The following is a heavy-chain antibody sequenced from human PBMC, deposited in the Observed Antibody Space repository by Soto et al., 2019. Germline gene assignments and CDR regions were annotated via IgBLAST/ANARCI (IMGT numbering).Heavy chain of an antibody. V-gene: IGHV3-7*01. D-gene: IGHD3-16*02. CDR3: ARSYQGGFDS. Sequence: EVQLVESGGGLVQPGGSLRLSCAASGFILSNYWMAWVRQAPGKGLEWVANIKQDGSEKYYVDSVKGRFTISRDNAKNSLNLQMNSLRAEDTAVYYCARSYQGGFDSWGQGTLGTISS. CDR2: IKQDGSEK. J-gene: IGHJ4*02. CDR1: GFILSNYW.